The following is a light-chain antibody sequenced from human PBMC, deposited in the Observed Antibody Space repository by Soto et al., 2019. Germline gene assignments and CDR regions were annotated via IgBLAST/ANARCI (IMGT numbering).Light chain of an antibody. CDR2: DAS. CDR1: QSVSSY. CDR3: PPRSHWPPRFT. J-gene: IGKJ3*01. Sequence: EIVLTQSPATLSLSPGERATLSCRASQSVSSYLAWYQQKPGQAPRLLIYDASNRATGIPARFSGSGSGTDFTLTISSLEPADLAVYSCPPRSHWPPRFTFGPGTKVDIK. V-gene: IGKV3-11*01.